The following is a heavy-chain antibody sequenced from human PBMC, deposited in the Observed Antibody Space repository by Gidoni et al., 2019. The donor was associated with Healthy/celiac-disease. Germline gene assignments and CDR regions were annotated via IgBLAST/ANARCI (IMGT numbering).Heavy chain of an antibody. J-gene: IGHJ6*03. D-gene: IGHD3-10*01. V-gene: IGHV3-7*01. CDR3: ARDGSGPLYYYYYMDV. CDR1: GFTFSSYW. Sequence: EVQLVESGGGLVQPGGSLRLSCAASGFTFSSYWMSWVRQAPGKGLEWVANIKQDGSEKYYVDSVKGRFTISRDNAKNSLYLQMNSLRAEDTAVYYCARDGSGPLYYYYYMDVWGKGTTVTVSS. CDR2: IKQDGSEK.